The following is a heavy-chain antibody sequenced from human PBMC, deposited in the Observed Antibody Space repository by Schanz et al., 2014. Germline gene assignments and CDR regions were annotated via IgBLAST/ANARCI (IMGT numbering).Heavy chain of an antibody. CDR2: INPNTGGT. Sequence: QVQLVQSGAEVKKPGASVKVSCKASGYSFTDYYIHWVRQAPGQGLEWMGWINPNTGGTKYAQKFQGRVTMTRDTAINTAYMELSRLRSDDTAVYYCARGLVRYFAYWGQGTLVTVSS. V-gene: IGHV1-2*02. J-gene: IGHJ4*02. D-gene: IGHD2-8*02. CDR3: ARGLVRYFAY. CDR1: GYSFTDYY.